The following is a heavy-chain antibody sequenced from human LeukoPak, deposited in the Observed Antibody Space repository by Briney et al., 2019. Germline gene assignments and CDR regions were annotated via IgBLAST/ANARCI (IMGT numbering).Heavy chain of an antibody. CDR2: ISGSGGTT. J-gene: IGHJ4*02. CDR1: GFTFSSYA. V-gene: IGHV3-23*01. Sequence: GGSLRLSCAASGFTFSSYAMSWVRQAPGKGLEWVSIISGSGGTTNYADSVKGRFTISRDNSKNTLYVHMSSPRAEDTAVYYCARGYCSGGSCRFDYWGQGTLVTVSS. D-gene: IGHD2-15*01. CDR3: ARGYCSGGSCRFDY.